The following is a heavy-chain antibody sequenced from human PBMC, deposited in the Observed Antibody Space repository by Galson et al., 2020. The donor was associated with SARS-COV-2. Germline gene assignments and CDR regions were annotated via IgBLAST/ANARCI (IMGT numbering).Heavy chain of an antibody. V-gene: IGHV4-34*01. D-gene: IGHD2-8*01. Sequence: SQTLSLTCGVYGGSFSDYYWTWIRQAPGKGLEWIGDINHGGSTKYNPSLKSRVTIGLDTSKNQFSLRLASMTAADTAVYYCARGKFGVVIITYYYYYLDVWGQGTTVTVS. CDR1: GGSFSDYY. J-gene: IGHJ6*02. CDR2: INHGGST. CDR3: ARGKFGVVIITYYYYYLDV.